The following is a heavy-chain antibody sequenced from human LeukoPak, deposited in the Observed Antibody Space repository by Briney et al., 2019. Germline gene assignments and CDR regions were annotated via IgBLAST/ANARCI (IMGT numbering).Heavy chain of an antibody. Sequence: SETLSLTCAVYGGSFSGYYWSWIRQPPGKGLEWIGEINHSGSTNYNPSLKSRVTISVDTSKNQFSLKLSSVTAADTAVYYCAREGAAAGPLNLYYYYMDVWGKGTTVTVSS. D-gene: IGHD6-13*01. CDR1: GGSFSGYY. V-gene: IGHV4-34*01. J-gene: IGHJ6*03. CDR3: AREGAAAGPLNLYYYYMDV. CDR2: INHSGST.